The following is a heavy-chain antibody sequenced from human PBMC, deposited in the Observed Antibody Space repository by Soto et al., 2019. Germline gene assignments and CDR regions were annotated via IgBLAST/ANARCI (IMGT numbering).Heavy chain of an antibody. Sequence: GGLLRLSCAPSGLTSSTYAMSSARQAPGKGLEWVSGISGSGGSTCYADSVKGRFTISRDNSESSLFLQMNSLRAEDTAIYYCAKGTCKSGGSCYSTSDYWGQGTRVTVS. CDR2: ISGSGGST. CDR1: GLTSSTYA. D-gene: IGHD2-15*01. CDR3: AKGTCKSGGSCYSTSDY. J-gene: IGHJ4*02. V-gene: IGHV3-23*01.